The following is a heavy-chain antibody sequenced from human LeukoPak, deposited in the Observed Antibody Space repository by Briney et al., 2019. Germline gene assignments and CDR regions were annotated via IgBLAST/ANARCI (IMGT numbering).Heavy chain of an antibody. CDR1: GGSFSGYY. V-gene: IGHV4-34*01. CDR2: INHSGST. CDR3: ASADY. J-gene: IGHJ4*02. Sequence: SETLSLTCAVYGGSFSGYYWSWIRQPPGKGLEWIGEINHSGSTNYNPSLKSRVTISVDTSKNQFSLKLSSVTAADTAVYHCASADYWGQGTLVTVSS.